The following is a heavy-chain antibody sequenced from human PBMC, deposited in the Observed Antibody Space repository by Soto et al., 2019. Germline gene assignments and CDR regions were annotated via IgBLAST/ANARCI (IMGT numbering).Heavy chain of an antibody. Sequence: GGSLRLSCAASGFTFSSYAMSWVRQAPGKGLEWVSAISGSGGSTYYADSVKGRFTISRDNSKNTLYLQMNSLRAEDTAVYYCAKVSSSGWYELRYFDYWGQGTLVTVSS. CDR1: GFTFSSYA. V-gene: IGHV3-23*01. CDR3: AKVSSSGWYELRYFDY. J-gene: IGHJ4*02. D-gene: IGHD6-19*01. CDR2: ISGSGGST.